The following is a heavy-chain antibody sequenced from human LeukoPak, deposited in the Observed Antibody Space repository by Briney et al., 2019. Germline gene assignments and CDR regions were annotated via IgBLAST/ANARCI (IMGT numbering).Heavy chain of an antibody. Sequence: GGSLRLSCAASGGTFSSYAISWVRQMPGKGLEWMGIIQPGDSDISYSPSFQGQVTISADKSINTAYLQWSSLKASDTAIYYCARRNYYDYYMDVWGKGTTVTISS. CDR2: IQPGDSDI. V-gene: IGHV5-51*01. J-gene: IGHJ6*03. CDR3: ARRNYYDYYMDV. CDR1: GGTFSSYA.